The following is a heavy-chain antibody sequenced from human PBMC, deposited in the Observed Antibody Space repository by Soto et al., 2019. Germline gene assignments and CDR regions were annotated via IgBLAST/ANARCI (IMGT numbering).Heavy chain of an antibody. D-gene: IGHD3-22*01. J-gene: IGHJ4*02. CDR2: IGSSDNII. Sequence: GASLRLSCAASGFTFNDYDLSWIRQAPGKGLEWVSYIGSSDNIIYYADSVTGRFTISRDNAKNSLYLQMNSLRAEDTALYYCARDLGYYESSGYFDYWGQGTLLSLSS. CDR1: GFTFNDYD. CDR3: ARDLGYYESSGYFDY. V-gene: IGHV3-11*01.